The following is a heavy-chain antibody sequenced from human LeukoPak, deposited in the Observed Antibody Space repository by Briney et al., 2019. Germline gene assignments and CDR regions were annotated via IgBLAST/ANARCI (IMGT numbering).Heavy chain of an antibody. CDR2: VRYDSSNK. V-gene: IGHV3-30*02. Sequence: GGSLRLSCAASGFTFSGYGMHWVRQAPGKGLEWVAFVRYDSSNKYYADSVKGRFTVSRDNSKNMLYLQMNSLRAEDTAVYYCARSHRGYCSGGSCYDIDYWGQGTLVTVSS. D-gene: IGHD2-15*01. CDR3: ARSHRGYCSGGSCYDIDY. J-gene: IGHJ4*02. CDR1: GFTFSGYG.